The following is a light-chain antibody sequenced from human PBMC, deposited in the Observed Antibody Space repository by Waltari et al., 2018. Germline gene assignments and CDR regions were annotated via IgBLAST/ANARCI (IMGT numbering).Light chain of an antibody. Sequence: CRASQNVSTYLTGFQQKPGQAPMLLIDDASSRATCIPARFSGSGSGTDFTLTVSKLEPEDFAVYYCQQRANWPYTLGQGTRVEI. J-gene: IGKJ2*01. V-gene: IGKV3-11*01. CDR3: QQRANWPYT. CDR2: DAS. CDR1: QNVSTY.